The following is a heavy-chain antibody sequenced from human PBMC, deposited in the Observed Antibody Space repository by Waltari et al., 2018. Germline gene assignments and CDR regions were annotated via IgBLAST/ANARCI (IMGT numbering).Heavy chain of an antibody. CDR3: ARAQLTMARNLDL. D-gene: IGHD3-10*01. CDR1: GFTFSSYW. J-gene: IGHJ2*01. CDR2: SNSDGSTT. Sequence: EVQLVESGGGLVQPGGSLGLSCVTSGFTFSSYWMHWVRQVPGKGLVWVSRSNSDGSTTSDADSVKGRFTISRDNAKNTLYLQMNSLRADDTSVYYCARAQLTMARNLDLWGRGTLVTVSS. V-gene: IGHV3-74*01.